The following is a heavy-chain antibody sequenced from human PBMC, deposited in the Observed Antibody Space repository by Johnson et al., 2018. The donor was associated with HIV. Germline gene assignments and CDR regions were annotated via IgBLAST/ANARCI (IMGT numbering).Heavy chain of an antibody. D-gene: IGHD2-15*01. CDR2: IKQDGSEK. Sequence: VQLVESGGGVVQPGGSLRLSCAASGFTFSSYWMSWVRQAPGKGLEWVANIKQDGSEKYYVDSVKGRFTISRDNAKNSLYLQMNSLRAEDTALYYCARDTAHCSGGRCYSGTFDTWGQGTMVTVSS. J-gene: IGHJ3*02. V-gene: IGHV3-7*05. CDR3: ARDTAHCSGGRCYSGTFDT. CDR1: GFTFSSYW.